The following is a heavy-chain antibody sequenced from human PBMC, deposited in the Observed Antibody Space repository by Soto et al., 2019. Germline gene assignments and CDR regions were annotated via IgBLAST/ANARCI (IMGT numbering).Heavy chain of an antibody. J-gene: IGHJ6*02. D-gene: IGHD4-17*01. CDR2: IYPGDSDT. V-gene: IGHV5-51*01. CDR1: GYSFTSYW. CDR3: ARLGPVTTTYYYYGMDV. Sequence: GESLKISCKGSGYSFTSYWIGWVRQMPGKGLEWMGIIYPGDSDTRYNPSFQGQVTISADKSISTAYLQWSSLKASDTAMYYCARLGPVTTTYYYYGMDVWGQGTTVTVSS.